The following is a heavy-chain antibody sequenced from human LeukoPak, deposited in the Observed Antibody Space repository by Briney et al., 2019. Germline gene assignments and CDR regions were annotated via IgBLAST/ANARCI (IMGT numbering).Heavy chain of an antibody. D-gene: IGHD3-10*01. V-gene: IGHV3-23*01. CDR2: ISGSGGST. CDR1: GFTFSSYA. CDR3: AKVRGSGIYYYYGMDV. Sequence: GGSLRLSCAASGFTFSSYAMSWVRQAPGKGLEWVSAISGSGGSTYYADSVKGRFTISRDNSKNTLYLQMNSLRAEDTAVYYCAKVRGSGIYYYYGMDVWGQGTTVTVSS. J-gene: IGHJ6*02.